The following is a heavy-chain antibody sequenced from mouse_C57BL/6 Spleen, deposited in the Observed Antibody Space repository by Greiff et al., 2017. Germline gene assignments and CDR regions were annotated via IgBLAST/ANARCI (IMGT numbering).Heavy chain of an antibody. V-gene: IGHV1-80*01. CDR2: IYPGDGDT. D-gene: IGHD1-1*01. CDR1: GYAFSSYW. CDR3: ARSTVVPDWYIDV. Sequence: LVEPGAELVKPGASVKISCKASGYAFSSYWMNWVKQRPGQGLEWIGQIYPGDGDTNYNGKFKGKATLTADKSSSTAYMQLSSLTSEDAAFYFCARSTVVPDWYIDVWGTGTTVTVSS. J-gene: IGHJ1*03.